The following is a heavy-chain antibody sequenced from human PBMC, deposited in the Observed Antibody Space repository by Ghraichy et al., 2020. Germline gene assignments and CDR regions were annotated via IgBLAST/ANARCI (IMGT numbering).Heavy chain of an antibody. J-gene: IGHJ4*02. D-gene: IGHD3-22*01. V-gene: IGHV1-69*06. CDR2: ITTIFGTT. CDR1: GDPFSSYA. CDR3: ARAQTDYYDTSAYLDS. Sequence: SVKVSCKPSGDPFSSYAISWVRQAPGQGLEWMGGITTIFGTTNLSQKFQGRVTITADKSTSTVYMELSSLRSEDTAVYYCARAQTDYYDTSAYLDSWGQGNLVTVSS.